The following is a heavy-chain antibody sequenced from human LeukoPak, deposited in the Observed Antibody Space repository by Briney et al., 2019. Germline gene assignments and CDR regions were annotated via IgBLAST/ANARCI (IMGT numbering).Heavy chain of an antibody. J-gene: IGHJ4*02. Sequence: GGSLRLCCVVSGITFSSYEMNWVRQAPGKGLEWVSYISTSGSTIYYADSVKGRFTISRDNAKNSLYLQMNGLRAEDTAIYYCASPQWLAFWGQGTLVTVSS. CDR1: GITFSSYE. CDR3: ASPQWLAF. D-gene: IGHD6-19*01. V-gene: IGHV3-48*03. CDR2: ISTSGSTI.